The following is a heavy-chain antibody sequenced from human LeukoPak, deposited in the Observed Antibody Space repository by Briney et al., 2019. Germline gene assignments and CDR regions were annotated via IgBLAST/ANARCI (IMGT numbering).Heavy chain of an antibody. D-gene: IGHD6-13*01. Sequence: SETLSLTCAVYGGSFSGYYWSWIRQPPGKGLEWIGEINHSGSTNYNPSLKSRVTISVDTSKNQFSLKLSSVTAADTAVYYCARGVVAAAGRTFDFWGQGTLVTVSS. CDR2: INHSGST. CDR1: GGSFSGYY. J-gene: IGHJ4*02. V-gene: IGHV4-34*01. CDR3: ARGVVAAAGRTFDF.